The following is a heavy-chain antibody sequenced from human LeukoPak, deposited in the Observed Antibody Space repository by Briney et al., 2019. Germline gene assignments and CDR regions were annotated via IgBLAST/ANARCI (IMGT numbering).Heavy chain of an antibody. CDR2: TYYRSKWYN. J-gene: IGHJ4*02. CDR3: VREGGYGVFAQ. Sequence: SQSLSLTCAISGDSVSSNSAAWNWTRQSPSRGLEWLGRTYYRSKWYNDYAVSVKGRIAIKPDTSKNQLSLQLNSVIPEDTAVYFCVREGGYGVFAQWGQGTLVTVSS. V-gene: IGHV6-1*01. D-gene: IGHD5-18*01. CDR1: GDSVSSNSAA.